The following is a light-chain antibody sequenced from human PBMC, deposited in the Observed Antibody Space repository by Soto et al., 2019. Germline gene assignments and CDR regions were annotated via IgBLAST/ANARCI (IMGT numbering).Light chain of an antibody. CDR1: QSVSRH. Sequence: EIVLTQSPAPLSLSPGEIATLSCRASQSVSRHLAWYQQKPGQAPRLLIYDASNRATGIPARFSGSGSGTDFTLTISRLEPEDFAVYYCQHYVTSSITFGQGTRLEIK. V-gene: IGKV3-11*01. CDR3: QHYVTSSIT. CDR2: DAS. J-gene: IGKJ5*01.